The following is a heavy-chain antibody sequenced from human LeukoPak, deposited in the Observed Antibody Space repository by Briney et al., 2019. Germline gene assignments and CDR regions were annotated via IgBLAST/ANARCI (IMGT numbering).Heavy chain of an antibody. CDR3: ARLGITMVRAPSGKAFDI. Sequence: PSETLSLTCTVAGGSLSSSSFYWGWIRQSPGRGLEWIGTIYYSGTTYYNPSLKSRIALLIDTSKNQFSLKLSSVTAADTAVYYCARLGITMVRAPSGKAFDIWGQGTMVTVSS. D-gene: IGHD3-10*01. J-gene: IGHJ3*02. CDR1: GGSLSSSSFY. CDR2: IYYSGTT. V-gene: IGHV4-39*07.